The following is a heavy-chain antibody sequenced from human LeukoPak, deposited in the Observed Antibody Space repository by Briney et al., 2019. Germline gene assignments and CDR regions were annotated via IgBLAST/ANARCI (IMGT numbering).Heavy chain of an antibody. D-gene: IGHD2/OR15-2a*01. Sequence: GGSLRLSCAASGFTFSTYSMNWVRQAPGKGLEWVASISASSRYIYHVDSVEGRFSISRDNAKNSLYLQMSSLRAEDTAVYYCARVESGSEYDLYIDNWGRGTLVAVSS. CDR2: ISASSRYI. CDR1: GFTFSTYS. J-gene: IGHJ4*02. CDR3: ARVESGSEYDLYIDN. V-gene: IGHV3-21*06.